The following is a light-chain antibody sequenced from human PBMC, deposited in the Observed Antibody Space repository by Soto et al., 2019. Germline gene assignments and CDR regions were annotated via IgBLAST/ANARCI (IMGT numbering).Light chain of an antibody. Sequence: EIVLKLSPATLSLSPGERGTLSCGASQSVSSYLAWYQQKPGQAPRLLIYDASNRATGIPDRFSGSGSGTDFTLTISKVEPEDFAVYYCQQYGTPRSVTFGQGARLEIK. J-gene: IGKJ5*01. CDR1: QSVSSY. CDR2: DAS. V-gene: IGKV3-11*01. CDR3: QQYGTPRSVT.